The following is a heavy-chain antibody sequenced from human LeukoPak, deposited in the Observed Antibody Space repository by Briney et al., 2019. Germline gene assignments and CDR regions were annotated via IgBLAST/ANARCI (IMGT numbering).Heavy chain of an antibody. J-gene: IGHJ4*02. V-gene: IGHV1-18*01. D-gene: IGHD2-2*01. CDR2: ISAYNGNT. CDR3: ARDRSDIVVVPAAAPLDY. CDR1: GYTFTSYG. Sequence: GASVKVSCKASGYTFTSYGISWLRQAPGQGLEWMGWISAYNGNTNYAQKLQGRVTMTTDTSTSTAYTELRSLRSDDTAVYYCARDRSDIVVVPAAAPLDYWGQGTLVTVSS.